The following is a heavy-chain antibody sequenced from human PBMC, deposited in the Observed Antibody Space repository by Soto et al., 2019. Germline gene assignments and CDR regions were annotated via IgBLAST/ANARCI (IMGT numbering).Heavy chain of an antibody. V-gene: IGHV4-34*01. D-gene: IGHD2-21*02. CDR1: GGSFSGYY. J-gene: IGHJ4*02. CDR3: ARTYGGNSFDY. CDR2: INHSGST. Sequence: SETLSLTCAVYGGSFSGYYWSWIRQPPGKGLEWIGEINHSGSTNYNPSLKSRVTISVDTSKNQFSLKVSSVTAADTAVYYCARTYGGNSFDYWGQGTLVTVSS.